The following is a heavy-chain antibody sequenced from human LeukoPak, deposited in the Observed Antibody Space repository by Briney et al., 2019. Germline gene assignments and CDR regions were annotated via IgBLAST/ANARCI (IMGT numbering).Heavy chain of an antibody. J-gene: IGHJ4*02. Sequence: GGSLRLSCAASGFTFSSYGMHWVRQAPGKGLEWVAFIRYDGSNKYYADSVKGRFTISKDNSNNTLYLQMNSLRAEDTAVYYCTSRVVVPAAITDYWGQGTLVTVSS. D-gene: IGHD2-2*01. CDR2: IRYDGSNK. V-gene: IGHV3-30*02. CDR3: TSRVVVPAAITDY. CDR1: GFTFSSYG.